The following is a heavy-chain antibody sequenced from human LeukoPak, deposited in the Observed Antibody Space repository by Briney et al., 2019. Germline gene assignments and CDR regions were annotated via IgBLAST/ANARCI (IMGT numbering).Heavy chain of an antibody. D-gene: IGHD6-19*01. V-gene: IGHV3-21*01. CDR3: TRQWLRVMDV. Sequence: GGSLRLSCAASGFTFTAYSMNWVRQAPGRGLEWISFISSSGHYIYYADSLKGRFTISRDNANSSLYLQISTLKAEDTAVYYCTRQWLRVMDVWGKGTTVTVSS. CDR1: GFTFTAYS. J-gene: IGHJ6*04. CDR2: ISSSGHYI.